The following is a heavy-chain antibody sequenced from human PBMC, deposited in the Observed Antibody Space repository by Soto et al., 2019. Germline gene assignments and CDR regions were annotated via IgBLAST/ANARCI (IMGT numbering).Heavy chain of an antibody. Sequence: SETLSLTCTVSGDSVTSGSYFWNWIRQSPGKGLEWIGYIYYSGSTTYNPSPKSRVSISVDRSKNQFSLTLNSVTAADTAVYFCARLRPLKSEVAETHYYALDVWGQGTTVTVSS. V-gene: IGHV4-61*01. D-gene: IGHD2-15*01. CDR2: IYYSGST. J-gene: IGHJ6*02. CDR1: GDSVTSGSYF. CDR3: ARLRPLKSEVAETHYYALDV.